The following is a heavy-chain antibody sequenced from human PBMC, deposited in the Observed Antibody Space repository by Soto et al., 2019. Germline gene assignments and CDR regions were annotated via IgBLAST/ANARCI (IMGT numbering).Heavy chain of an antibody. Sequence: QLQLQESGPGLVKPSETLSLTCTVSGGSISSSTFYWGWIRQPPGKGLERIGRVYYDGTTYYNPSLRSRVPTSVDTSKYQSSLQMSSVTAADTAAYYWAYFDWLPYWGQGTLVTVSS. CDR3: AYFDWLPY. J-gene: IGHJ4*02. V-gene: IGHV4-39*01. CDR1: GGSISSSTFY. CDR2: VYYDGTT. D-gene: IGHD3-9*01.